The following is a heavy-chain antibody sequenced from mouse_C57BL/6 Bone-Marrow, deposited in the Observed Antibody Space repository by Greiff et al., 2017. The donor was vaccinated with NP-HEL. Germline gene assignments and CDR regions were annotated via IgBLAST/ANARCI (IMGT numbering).Heavy chain of an antibody. V-gene: IGHV14-4*01. CDR3: TITTVVVLYAMDY. J-gene: IGHJ4*01. CDR1: GFNIKDDY. D-gene: IGHD1-1*01. Sequence: VQLQQSGAELVRPGASVKLSCTASGFNIKDDYMHWVKQRPEQGLEWIGWIDPENGDTEYASKFQGKATITADTSSNTAYLQLSSLTSEDTAVYYCTITTVVVLYAMDYWGQGTSVTVSS. CDR2: IDPENGDT.